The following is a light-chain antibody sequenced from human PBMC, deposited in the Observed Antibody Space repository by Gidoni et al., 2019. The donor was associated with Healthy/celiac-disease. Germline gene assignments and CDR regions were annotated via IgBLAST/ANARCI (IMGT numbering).Light chain of an antibody. V-gene: IGKV3-20*01. J-gene: IGKJ1*01. CDR2: SAS. Sequence: EIVLTQSPVTLSLSQGERATLSCRASQSVSSSYLAWYQQKPGQAPRILSYSASSRATGIPDRFSGSGSGTDFTLTISRLETEEFAVYYCQQYGSSLSWTFGQGTKVEI. CDR1: QSVSSSY. CDR3: QQYGSSLSWT.